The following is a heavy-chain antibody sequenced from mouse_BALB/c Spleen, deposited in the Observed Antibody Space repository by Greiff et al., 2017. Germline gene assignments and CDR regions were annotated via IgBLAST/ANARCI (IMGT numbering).Heavy chain of an antibody. CDR3: ARGKLGLDY. CDR2: INPSTGYT. V-gene: IGHV1-7*01. CDR1: GYTFTSYW. Sequence: VQLHQSGAELAKPGASVKMSCKASGYTFTSYWMHWVKQRPGQGLEWIGYINPSTGYTEYNQKFKDKATLTADKSSSTAYMQLSSLTSEDSAVYYCARGKLGLDYWGQGTTLTVSS. J-gene: IGHJ2*01. D-gene: IGHD4-1*01.